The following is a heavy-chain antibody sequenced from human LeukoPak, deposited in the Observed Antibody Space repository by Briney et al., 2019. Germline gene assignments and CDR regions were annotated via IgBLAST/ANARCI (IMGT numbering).Heavy chain of an antibody. D-gene: IGHD3-9*01. Sequence: GGSLRLSCAASGFTFSSYAMSWVRPSPGKGLEWVSAISGGGGSTYYAYYTDSVKGRFTISRDNSKNTLYLQMNSLRAEDTAVYFCAKFNDILTGYFDYWGQGTLVTVSS. J-gene: IGHJ4*02. V-gene: IGHV3-23*01. CDR2: ISGGGGST. CDR1: GFTFSSYA. CDR3: AKFNDILTGYFDY.